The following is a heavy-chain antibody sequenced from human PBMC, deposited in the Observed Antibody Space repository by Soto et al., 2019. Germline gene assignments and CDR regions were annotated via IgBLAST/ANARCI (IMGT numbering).Heavy chain of an antibody. Sequence: QVQLVQSEAEVRKPGASVKVSCKASGYSFTTHGISWVRRAPGHGLEWMGWISAYNGDTHYVQRFQGRLTMTTDTSTSTAYMELRSLTSDDMAVYYCARDPPFSGILRGTPLMDVWGQGTTVTVSS. CDR2: ISAYNGDT. CDR1: GYSFTTHG. J-gene: IGHJ6*02. V-gene: IGHV1-18*03. CDR3: ARDPPFSGILRGTPLMDV. D-gene: IGHD4-17*01.